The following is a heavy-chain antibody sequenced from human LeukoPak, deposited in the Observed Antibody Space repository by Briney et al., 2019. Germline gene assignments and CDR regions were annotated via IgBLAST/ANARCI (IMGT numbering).Heavy chain of an antibody. CDR3: ARERIPGYFDY. CDR2: ISRSSRTI. CDR1: GFTFSNHS. J-gene: IGHJ4*02. V-gene: IGHV3-48*01. Sequence: GGSLRLSCAASGFTFSNHSMDWVRPAPGKGLEWVSYISRSSRTIYYADSVKGRFTISRDNGKNSLYLQMKSLRAEDTAVYYCARERIPGYFDYWGQGSLVTVSS.